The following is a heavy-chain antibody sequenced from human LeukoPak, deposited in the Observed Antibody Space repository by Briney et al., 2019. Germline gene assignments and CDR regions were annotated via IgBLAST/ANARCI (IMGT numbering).Heavy chain of an antibody. J-gene: IGHJ4*02. CDR3: ARATIFGVVIPDY. CDR1: GYTFTGYY. Sequence: GASVKVSCKASGYTFTGYYMHWVRQAPGQGLEWMAWINPNSGGTNYAQKFQGRVTMTRDTSISTAYMELSRLRSDDTAVYYCARATIFGVVIPDYWGQGTLVTVSS. D-gene: IGHD3-3*01. CDR2: INPNSGGT. V-gene: IGHV1-2*02.